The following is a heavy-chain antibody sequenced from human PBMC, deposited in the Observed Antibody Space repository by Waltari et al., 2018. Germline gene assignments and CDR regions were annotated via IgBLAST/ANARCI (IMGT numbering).Heavy chain of an antibody. D-gene: IGHD2-15*01. CDR1: GGSISSSNW. CDR3: ARELYCSGGSCGDAFDI. Sequence: QVQLQESGPGLVKPSGTLSLTCAVSGGSISSSNWWSWVRQPPGKGLEWIGEIYHSGSTNYTPALKSRVTISVDKSKNQFSLKLSSVTAADTAVYYCARELYCSGGSCGDAFDIWGQGTMVTVSS. V-gene: IGHV4-4*02. J-gene: IGHJ3*02. CDR2: IYHSGST.